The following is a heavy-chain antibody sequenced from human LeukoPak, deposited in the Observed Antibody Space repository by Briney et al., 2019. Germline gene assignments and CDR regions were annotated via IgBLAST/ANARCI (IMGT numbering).Heavy chain of an antibody. CDR1: GFTFSSYA. CDR2: ISGSGGTT. J-gene: IGHJ4*02. CDR3: AKFLPTHSVVANYYFDY. Sequence: GGSLTLTCAASGFTFSSYAMSWVRQAPGKGLEWVSAISGSGGTTYYATSVKGRFTISLDNYKNSLYLQMTTLRDEDTAVYCCAKFLPTHSVVANYYFDYWGQGTLVTVSS. V-gene: IGHV3-23*01. D-gene: IGHD2-21*01.